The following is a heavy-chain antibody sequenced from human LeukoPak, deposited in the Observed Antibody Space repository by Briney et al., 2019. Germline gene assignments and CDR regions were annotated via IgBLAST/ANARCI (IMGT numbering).Heavy chain of an antibody. CDR1: GFTFSSYA. CDR3: AKDVRIHCSGGSCYPYYFDY. CDR2: ISGSGGST. J-gene: IGHJ4*02. D-gene: IGHD2-15*01. Sequence: GGSLRLSCAASGFTFSSYAMSWVRQAPGKGLEWVSAISGSGGSTYYADSVKGRFTISRDNSKNTLYLQMNSLRAEDTAVYYCAKDVRIHCSGGSCYPYYFDYWGQGTLVTVSS. V-gene: IGHV3-23*01.